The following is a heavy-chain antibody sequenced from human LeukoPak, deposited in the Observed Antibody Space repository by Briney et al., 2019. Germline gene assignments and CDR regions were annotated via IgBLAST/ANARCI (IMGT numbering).Heavy chain of an antibody. CDR3: ARAQGPRDY. CDR2: IGGGGTE. V-gene: IGHV3-23*01. Sequence: RAGGSLRLSCAASGFTITTYAFNWVRQAPGKGLEWVSGIGGGGTEYYADSVKGRFIISSDNSQNLVHLQMNSLTVEDTAVYYCARAQGPRDYWGQGTLVTVSS. J-gene: IGHJ4*02. CDR1: GFTITTYA.